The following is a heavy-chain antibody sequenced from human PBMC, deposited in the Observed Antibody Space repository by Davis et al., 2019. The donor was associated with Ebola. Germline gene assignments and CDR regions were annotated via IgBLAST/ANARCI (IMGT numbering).Heavy chain of an antibody. Sequence: GSLRLSCSVSGGSVGTDYWGRIRQPPGKGLEWIGSLSYSGNTYYNPSLKSRVTISVDTSKNQCSLEVSSVTVADTAVYYCARHRSGSYYEPPDCWGQGTLVTVSS. J-gene: IGHJ4*02. D-gene: IGHD3-10*01. CDR1: GGSVGTDY. V-gene: IGHV4-39*01. CDR3: ARHRSGSYYEPPDC. CDR2: LSYSGNT.